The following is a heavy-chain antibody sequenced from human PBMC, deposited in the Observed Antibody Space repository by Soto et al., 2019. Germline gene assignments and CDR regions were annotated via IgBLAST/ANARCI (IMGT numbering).Heavy chain of an antibody. Sequence: GSLRLSCAASGFTFRSFTMNGVRQAAGKGLEWVSTISSNSAYIYYTDALRGRFTISRDNAKNSLHLQMNSLRAEDTAVYYCTRDASRDSSARGWFDPWGPGTLVTVSS. CDR2: ISSNSAYI. D-gene: IGHD6-13*01. CDR3: TRDASRDSSARGWFDP. CDR1: GFTFRSFT. V-gene: IGHV3-21*01. J-gene: IGHJ5*02.